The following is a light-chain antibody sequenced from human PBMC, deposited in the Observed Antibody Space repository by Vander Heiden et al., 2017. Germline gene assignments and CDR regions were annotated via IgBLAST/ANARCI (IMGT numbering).Light chain of an antibody. CDR2: GNS. V-gene: IGLV1-40*01. J-gene: IGLJ2*01. CDR1: RSNIGAGYE. Sequence: QSVLTQPPSVTGARQKTVTISRTGRRSNIGAGYEADWYQQPPGKAPKLLIYGNSNRPSGVPDRFSGSKSGTSASLAITGLQAEDEADYYCQSYDSSLSAVVFGGGTKLNVL. CDR3: QSYDSSLSAVV.